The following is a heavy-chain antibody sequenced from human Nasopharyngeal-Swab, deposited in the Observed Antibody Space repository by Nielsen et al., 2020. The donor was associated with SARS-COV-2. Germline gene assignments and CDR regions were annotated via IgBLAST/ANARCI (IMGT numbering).Heavy chain of an antibody. J-gene: IGHJ4*02. CDR2: FDPEDGET. V-gene: IGHV1-24*01. D-gene: IGHD3-3*01. CDR1: GYTLTELS. Sequence: ASVKVSCKVSGYTLTELSMHWVRQAPGKGLEWMGGFDPEDGETIYAQKFQGRVTMTEDTSTDTAYMEPSSLRSEDTAVYYCATLYGGLLSGILPIDYWGQGTLVTVSS. CDR3: ATLYGGLLSGILPIDY.